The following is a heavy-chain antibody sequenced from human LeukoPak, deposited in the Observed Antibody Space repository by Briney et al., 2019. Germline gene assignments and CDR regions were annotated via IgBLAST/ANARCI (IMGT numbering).Heavy chain of an antibody. V-gene: IGHV4-39*07. CDR1: GGSISSSSYY. D-gene: IGHD3-22*01. J-gene: IGHJ3*02. CDR2: IYYSGST. Sequence: PSETLSLTCSVSGGSISSSSYYWGWIRQPPGKGLEWIGSIYYSGSTYYNPSVKSRVTISVDTSKNQFSLKLSSVTAADTAVYYCPYYYDSSGYYKDAFDIWGQGTMVTVSS. CDR3: PYYYDSSGYYKDAFDI.